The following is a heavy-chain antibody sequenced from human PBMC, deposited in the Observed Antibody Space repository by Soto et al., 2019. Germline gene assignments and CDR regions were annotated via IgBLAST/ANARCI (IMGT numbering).Heavy chain of an antibody. D-gene: IGHD5-12*01. Sequence: LRLSCAASGFTVSSNYMSWVRQAPGKGLEWVSVIYSGGSTYYADSVKGRFTISRDNSKNTLYLQMNSLRAEDTAVYYCARDSGYDYTIYYGMDVWGQGTTVTVSS. CDR1: GFTVSSNY. CDR3: ARDSGYDYTIYYGMDV. CDR2: IYSGGST. V-gene: IGHV3-53*01. J-gene: IGHJ6*02.